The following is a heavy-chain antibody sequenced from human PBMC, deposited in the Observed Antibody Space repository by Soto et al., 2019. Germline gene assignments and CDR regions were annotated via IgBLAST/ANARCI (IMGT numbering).Heavy chain of an antibody. J-gene: IGHJ5*02. CDR3: ARVSYDYGDYSEVYWFDP. CDR2: IYYSGST. Sequence: SETLSLTCTVSGGSISSYYWSWIRQPPGKGLEWIGYIYYSGSTNYNPSLKSRVTISVDTSKNQFSLKLSSVTAADTAVYYCARVSYDYGDYSEVYWFDPWGQGTLVTVSS. V-gene: IGHV4-59*01. CDR1: GGSISSYY. D-gene: IGHD4-17*01.